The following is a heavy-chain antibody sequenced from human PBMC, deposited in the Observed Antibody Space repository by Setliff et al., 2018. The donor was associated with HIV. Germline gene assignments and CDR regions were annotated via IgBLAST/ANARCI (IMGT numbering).Heavy chain of an antibody. CDR2: IKDDGRDK. CDR1: GFTFNNYW. J-gene: IGHJ1*01. CDR3: AQAQTSVSGSYYQYLQH. V-gene: IGHV3-7*05. Sequence: GGSLRLSCESSGFTFNNYWMSWVRQAPGKRPEWVANIKDDGRDKFYLDSVKGRFTISRDNAKNSLYLRMNSLRAEDTAVYYCAQAQTSVSGSYYQYLQHWGQGTLVTVSS. D-gene: IGHD3-10*01.